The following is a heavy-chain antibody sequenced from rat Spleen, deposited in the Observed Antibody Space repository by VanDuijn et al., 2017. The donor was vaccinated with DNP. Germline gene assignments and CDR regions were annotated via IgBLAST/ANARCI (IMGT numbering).Heavy chain of an antibody. CDR1: GYPIISNY. CDR3: ARWPGYNPPYAMDA. V-gene: IGHV3-3*01. Sequence: EVQLQESGPGLVKPSQSLSLTCSVTGYPIISNYWGWIRKFPGNQLEWMGSINSAGTTKYNPSLKSRISITRDTSKNHLFLQVNSVTTEDTATYHCARWPGYNPPYAMDAWGQGTSVTVSS. CDR2: INSAGTT. D-gene: IGHD1-4*01. J-gene: IGHJ4*01.